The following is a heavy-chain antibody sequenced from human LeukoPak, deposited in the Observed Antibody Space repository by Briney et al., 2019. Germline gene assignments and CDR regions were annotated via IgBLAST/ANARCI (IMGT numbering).Heavy chain of an antibody. Sequence: GGSLRLSCAASGFTFSSYGMHWVRQAPGKGLECVAFIRYDGSNKYYADSVKGRFTISRDNSKNTLYLQMNRLRAEDTAVYYCAKDQGVNFFDYWGQGTLVTVSS. J-gene: IGHJ4*02. CDR1: GFTFSSYG. D-gene: IGHD2-8*01. CDR3: AKDQGVNFFDY. V-gene: IGHV3-30*02. CDR2: IRYDGSNK.